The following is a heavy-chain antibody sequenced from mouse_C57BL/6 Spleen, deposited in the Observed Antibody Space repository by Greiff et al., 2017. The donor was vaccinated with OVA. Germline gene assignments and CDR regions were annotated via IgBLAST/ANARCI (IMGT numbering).Heavy chain of an antibody. CDR2: IHPNSGST. CDR3: ASGYDRRFAY. D-gene: IGHD2-2*01. J-gene: IGHJ3*01. CDR1: GYTFTSYW. V-gene: IGHV1-64*01. Sequence: VQLQQPGAELVKPGASVKLSCKASGYTFTSYWMHWVKQRPGQGLEWIGMIHPNSGSTNYNEKFKSKATLTVDKSSSTAYMQLSSLTSEDSAVYYCASGYDRRFAYWGQGTLVTVSA.